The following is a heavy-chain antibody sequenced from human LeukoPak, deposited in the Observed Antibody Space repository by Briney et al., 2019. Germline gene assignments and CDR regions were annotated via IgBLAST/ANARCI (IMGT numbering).Heavy chain of an antibody. CDR2: IYYSGST. D-gene: IGHD3-16*01. CDR1: GGSINSYY. J-gene: IGHJ4*02. Sequence: SETLSLTCTVSGGSINSYYWSWIRRPPGKGLEWIGYIYYSGSTNYNPSLKSRVTISVDTSKNQFSLRLSSVTAADTAVYYCARHGGGAADFGYWGQGTLVTVSS. CDR3: ARHGGGAADFGY. V-gene: IGHV4-59*08.